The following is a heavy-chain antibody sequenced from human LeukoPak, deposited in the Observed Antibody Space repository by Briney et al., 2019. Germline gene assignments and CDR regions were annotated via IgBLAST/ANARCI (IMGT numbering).Heavy chain of an antibody. V-gene: IGHV4-59*01. D-gene: IGHD3-10*01. CDR3: ASDSISINAFDA. CDR1: GGSISSYY. Sequence: SETLSLTCTVSGGSISSYYWSWIRQPPGEGLEWIGYIYYSGSTNYNPSLKSRATISIDTSKNEVSLMLTSVTAADTAVYYCASDSISINAFDAWGQGTMVTVSS. J-gene: IGHJ3*01. CDR2: IYYSGST.